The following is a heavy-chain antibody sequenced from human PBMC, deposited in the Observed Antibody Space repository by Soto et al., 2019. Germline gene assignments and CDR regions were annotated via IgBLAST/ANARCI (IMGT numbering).Heavy chain of an antibody. CDR1: GFTFSSYA. CDR3: ANRISSSYYYGMDV. CDR2: ISGSGGST. Sequence: PGGSLRLSCAASGFTFSSYAMSWVRQAPGKGLEWVSAISGSGGSTYYADSVKGRFTISRDNSKNTLYLQMNGLRAEDTAVYYCANRISSSYYYGMDVWGQGTTVTVSS. D-gene: IGHD6-6*01. V-gene: IGHV3-23*01. J-gene: IGHJ6*02.